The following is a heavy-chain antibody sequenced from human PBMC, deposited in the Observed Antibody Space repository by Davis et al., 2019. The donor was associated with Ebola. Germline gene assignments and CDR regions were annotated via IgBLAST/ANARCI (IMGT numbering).Heavy chain of an antibody. J-gene: IGHJ3*01. D-gene: IGHD6-19*01. V-gene: IGHV3-15*01. CDR3: ITRTAVTDVHAFDV. CDR1: GFTFSKAW. CDR2: IKSKTDGGTI. Sequence: PGGSLRLSCAASGFTFSKAWVSWVRQAPGKGLEWVGRIKSKTDGGTIDYAAPVKGRFTISRDDSKNTLFLQMDSLKTEDTAVYHCITRTAVTDVHAFDVWGQGTMVAVSP.